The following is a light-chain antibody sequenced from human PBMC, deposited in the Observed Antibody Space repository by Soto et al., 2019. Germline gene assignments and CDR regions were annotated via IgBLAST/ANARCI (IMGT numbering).Light chain of an antibody. J-gene: IGKJ1*01. CDR3: QQYGNSPRT. Sequence: EIMMTQSPPTLSVSPGERATLSCRASQSVSSSSAWYQQRPGQAPRLLIYGASSRATGIPDRFSGSGSGTDFTLTISRLEPEDFAVYYCQQYGNSPRTFGQGTKVDIK. V-gene: IGKV3-20*01. CDR1: QSVSSSS. CDR2: GAS.